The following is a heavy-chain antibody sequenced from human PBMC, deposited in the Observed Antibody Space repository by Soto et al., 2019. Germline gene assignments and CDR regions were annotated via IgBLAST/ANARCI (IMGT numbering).Heavy chain of an antibody. Sequence: ASETLSLTCAVYGGSFSGYYWSWISQPPGKGLEWIGEINHSGSTNYNPSLKSRVTISVDTSKNQFSLKLSSVTAADTAVYYCARGRSIGSGSYYYYYYGMDVWGQGTTVTVSS. D-gene: IGHD3-10*01. CDR2: INHSGST. CDR3: ARGRSIGSGSYYYYYYGMDV. J-gene: IGHJ6*02. CDR1: GGSFSGYY. V-gene: IGHV4-34*01.